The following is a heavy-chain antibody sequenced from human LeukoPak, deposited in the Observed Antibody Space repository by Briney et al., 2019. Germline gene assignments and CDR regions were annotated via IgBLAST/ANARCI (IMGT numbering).Heavy chain of an antibody. CDR3: SVGFGGLSSVSDI. V-gene: IGHV5-51*01. D-gene: IGHD3-10*01. J-gene: IGHJ3*02. Sequence: RPGGSLRLSCKGSGYSFANNWIAWVRQMPGKGLEWMGIIHPGDSDTRYRTSFQGQVTISADTSIRTAYLQWSSLMASYTAMYYCSVGFGGLSSVSDIWGQGTMVTVSS. CDR1: GYSFANNW. CDR2: IHPGDSDT.